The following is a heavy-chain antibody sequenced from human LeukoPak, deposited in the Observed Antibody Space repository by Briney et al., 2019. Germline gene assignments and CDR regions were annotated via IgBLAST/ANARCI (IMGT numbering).Heavy chain of an antibody. D-gene: IGHD6-19*01. V-gene: IGHV4-34*01. CDR2: INHSGST. CDR1: GGSFSGYY. J-gene: IGHJ6*03. Sequence: SETLSLTCAVYGGSFSGYYWSWIRQPPGKGLEWIGEINHSGSTNYNPSLKSRVTISVDTSKNQFSLTLSSVTAADTAVYYCARGYHSVAGTHFYYYYYYMDVWGKGTTVTVSS. CDR3: ARGYHSVAGTHFYYYYYYMDV.